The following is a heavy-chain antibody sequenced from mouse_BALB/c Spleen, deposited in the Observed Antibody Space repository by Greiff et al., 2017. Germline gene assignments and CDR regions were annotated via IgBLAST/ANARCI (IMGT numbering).Heavy chain of an antibody. CDR2: ISYSGST. CDR3: ARYPTVVATDYAMDY. V-gene: IGHV3-8*02. Sequence: DVHLVESGPSLVKPSQTLSLTCSVTGDSITSGYWNWIRKFPGNKLEYMGYISYSGSTYYNPSLKSRISITRDTSKNQYYLQLNSVTTEDTATYYCARYPTVVATDYAMDYWGQGTSVTVSS. J-gene: IGHJ4*01. CDR1: GDSITSGY. D-gene: IGHD1-1*01.